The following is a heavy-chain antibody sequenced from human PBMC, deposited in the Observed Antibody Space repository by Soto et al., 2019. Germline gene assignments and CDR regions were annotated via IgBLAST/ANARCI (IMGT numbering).Heavy chain of an antibody. J-gene: IGHJ5*02. CDR2: ISSSSSYI. Sequence: PGGSLRLSCAASGFTFSSYSMNWVRQAPGKGLEWVSSISSSSSYIYYADSVKGRFTISRDNAKNSLYLQMNSLRAEDTAVYYCARESSGWYNIWFDPWGQGTLVTVSS. CDR3: ARESSGWYNIWFDP. V-gene: IGHV3-21*01. CDR1: GFTFSSYS. D-gene: IGHD6-19*01.